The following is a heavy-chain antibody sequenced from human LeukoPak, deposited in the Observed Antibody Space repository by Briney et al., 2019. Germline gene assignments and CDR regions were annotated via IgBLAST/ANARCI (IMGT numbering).Heavy chain of an antibody. CDR2: IYYSGST. J-gene: IGHJ5*02. V-gene: IGHV4-39*01. CDR3: ARQTDTAMGWFDP. CDR1: GGSISSSSCY. Sequence: PSETLSLTCTVSGGSISSSSCYWGWIRQPPGKGLEWIGSIYYSGSTYYNPSLKSRVTISVDTSKNQFSLKLSSVAAADKAVYYCARQTDTAMGWFDPWGQGTLVTVSS. D-gene: IGHD5-18*01.